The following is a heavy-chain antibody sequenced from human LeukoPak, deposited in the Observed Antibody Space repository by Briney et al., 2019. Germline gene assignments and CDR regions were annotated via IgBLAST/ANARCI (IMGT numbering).Heavy chain of an antibody. V-gene: IGHV1-69*05. CDR1: GYTFSSYA. Sequence: SVKVSCKASGYTFSSYAISWVRQAPGQGLEWMGRIIPIFGTANYAQKFQGRVTITTDESTSTAYMELSSLRSEDTAVYYCARGRWVYGDFWSGSYFDYWGQGTLVTVSS. J-gene: IGHJ4*02. CDR3: ARGRWVYGDFWSGSYFDY. CDR2: IIPIFGTA. D-gene: IGHD3-3*01.